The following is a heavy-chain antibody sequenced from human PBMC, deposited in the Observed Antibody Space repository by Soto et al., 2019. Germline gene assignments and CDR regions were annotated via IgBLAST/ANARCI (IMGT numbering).Heavy chain of an antibody. CDR2: INHSGST. D-gene: IGHD3-22*01. V-gene: IGHV4-34*01. J-gene: IGHJ6*02. CDR1: GGSFSGYY. CDR3: ARDFAVGGYYSYYYYGMDV. Sequence: PSETLSLTCAVYGGSFSGYYWSWIRQPPGKGLEWIGEINHSGSTNYNPSLKSRVTISVDTSKNQFSLKLSSVTAEDTAVYYCARDFAVGGYYSYYYYGMDVWGQGTTVTVSS.